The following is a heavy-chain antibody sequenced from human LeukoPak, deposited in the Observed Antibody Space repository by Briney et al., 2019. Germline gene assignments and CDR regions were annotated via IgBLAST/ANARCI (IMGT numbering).Heavy chain of an antibody. V-gene: IGHV1-18*01. J-gene: IGHJ6*02. CDR3: TRHGSGMDV. CDR1: GYTLTSYG. Sequence: ASVKVSCKPSGYTLTSYGISWVRQAPGQGLEYMGWISVYSGDTNYAQNLQGRVTITTDTSTRTVYMVLRSLRPDDTAVYYCTRHGSGMDVWGQGTTVTVSS. CDR2: ISVYSGDT. D-gene: IGHD6-25*01.